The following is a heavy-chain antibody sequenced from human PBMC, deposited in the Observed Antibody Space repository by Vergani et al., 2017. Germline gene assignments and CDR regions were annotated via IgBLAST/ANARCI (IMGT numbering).Heavy chain of an antibody. CDR2: IYYSGNT. J-gene: IGHJ4*02. Sequence: QVQLQESGPGLVTPSQTLSLTCSVLGASINSGGYYWSWIRQSPGGGLEWIGYIYYSGNTYYNPSFKSRVTISVDTSKNQISLDLNSVTAADTAVYYCARDRGLAGSAYCDFDYWGQGTLVTVSS. CDR1: GASINSGGYY. V-gene: IGHV4-31*03. CDR3: ARDRGLAGSAYCDFDY. D-gene: IGHD6-13*01.